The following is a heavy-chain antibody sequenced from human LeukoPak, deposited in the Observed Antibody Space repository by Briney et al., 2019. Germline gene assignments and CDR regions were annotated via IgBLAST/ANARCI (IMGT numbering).Heavy chain of an antibody. CDR2: INSDGSST. J-gene: IGHJ4*02. CDR1: GFTFSSYW. CDR3: AGGDSVYYYDSSGYSYPDY. D-gene: IGHD3-22*01. Sequence: GGSLRLSCAASGFTFSSYWMHWVRQAPGKGLVWVSRINSDGSSTSYADSVKGRFTISRDNAKNTLYLQMDSLRAEDTAVYYCAGGDSVYYYDSSGYSYPDYWGQGTLVTVSS. V-gene: IGHV3-74*01.